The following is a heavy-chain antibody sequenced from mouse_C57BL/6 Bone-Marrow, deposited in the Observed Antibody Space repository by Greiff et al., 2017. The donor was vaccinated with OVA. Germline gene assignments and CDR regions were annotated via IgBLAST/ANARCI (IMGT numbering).Heavy chain of an antibody. CDR3: ARYKGVKLFDY. J-gene: IGHJ2*01. V-gene: IGHV3-8*01. CDR2: ISYSGST. CDR1: GYSIPSDY. D-gene: IGHD1-3*01. Sequence: EVKVIESGPGLAKPSQTLSLTCSVTGYSIPSDYWNWIRKFPGNKLEYMGYISYSGSTYYNPSLKSRISITRDTSKNQYYLQLNSVTTEDKATYYCARYKGVKLFDYWGQGTTLTVSS.